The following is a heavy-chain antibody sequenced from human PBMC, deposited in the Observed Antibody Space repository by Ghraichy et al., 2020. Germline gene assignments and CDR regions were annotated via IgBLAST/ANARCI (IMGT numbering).Heavy chain of an antibody. CDR3: AGETLGNPDRGYFQH. V-gene: IGHV4-61*01. CDR2: ASYSGST. CDR1: GDSVSSGSTY. J-gene: IGHJ1*01. D-gene: IGHD3-16*01. Sequence: SETLSLTCTVSGDSVSSGSTYWSWIRQRQGKGLEWIGDASYSGSTYYNPSLKSRVTMTVDTSKSQFSLRMTSVTAADTAVYYCAGETLGNPDRGYFQHWGQGTLITGSS.